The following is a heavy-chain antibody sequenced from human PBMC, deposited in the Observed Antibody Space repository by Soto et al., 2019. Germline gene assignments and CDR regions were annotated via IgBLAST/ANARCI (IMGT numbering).Heavy chain of an antibody. CDR2: IYYSGST. J-gene: IGHJ4*02. CDR1: GGSISSYY. Sequence: SETLSLTCTVCGGSISSYYWSWIQQPPGKGLEWIGYIYYSGSTNYNPSLKSRVTISVDTSKNQFSLKLSSVTAADTAVYYCARTRLRYFDWTLDYWGQGTLVTVSS. D-gene: IGHD3-9*01. CDR3: ARTRLRYFDWTLDY. V-gene: IGHV4-59*01.